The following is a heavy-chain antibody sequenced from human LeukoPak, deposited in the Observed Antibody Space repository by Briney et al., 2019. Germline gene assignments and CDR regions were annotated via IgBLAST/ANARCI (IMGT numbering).Heavy chain of an antibody. CDR3: ANGGSRTNDYYGMDV. J-gene: IGHJ6*02. V-gene: IGHV3-30*18. CDR2: ISYDGSNK. Sequence: PGGSLRLSCAASGFTFGSYGMHWVRQAPGKGLEWVAVISYDGSNKYYADSVKGRFTISRDNSKNTLYLQMNSLRAEDTAVYYCANGGSRTNDYYGMDVWGQGTTVTVSS. D-gene: IGHD1-26*01. CDR1: GFTFGSYG.